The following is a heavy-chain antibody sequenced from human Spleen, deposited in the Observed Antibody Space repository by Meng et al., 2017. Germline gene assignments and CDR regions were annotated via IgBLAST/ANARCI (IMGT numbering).Heavy chain of an antibody. CDR1: GFAFEDYA. J-gene: IGHJ4*02. Sequence: LSLTCAASGFAFEDYAMHWVRQPPGKGLEWVSGISWNSGTIGYADSVKGRFAISRDNAKDSLYLQMNSLRAEDTAVYYCARSGRDNYFDYWGQGTLVTVSS. CDR3: ARSGRDNYFDY. CDR2: ISWNSGTI. V-gene: IGHV3-9*01. D-gene: IGHD1-14*01.